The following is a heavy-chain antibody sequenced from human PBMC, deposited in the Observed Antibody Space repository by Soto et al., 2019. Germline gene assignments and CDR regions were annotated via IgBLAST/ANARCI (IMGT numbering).Heavy chain of an antibody. CDR2: LYWDDDK. Sequence: QVTLKESGPTLVKPTQTLTLTCTVSGLSLRTTGVGVGWVRQPPGKALEWLALLYWDDDKRYSPSLRSRLTIAKDISEKQVVLTTTNRDTVDTATYYCVQSRCGGDCLEIYSSHAYNGLDVWGQGTTVTVSS. J-gene: IGHJ6*02. V-gene: IGHV2-5*02. CDR1: GLSLRTTGVG. CDR3: VQSRCGGDCLEIYSSHAYNGLDV. D-gene: IGHD2-21*02.